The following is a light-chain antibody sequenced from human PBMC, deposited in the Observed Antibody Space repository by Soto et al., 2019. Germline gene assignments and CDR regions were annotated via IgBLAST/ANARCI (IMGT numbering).Light chain of an antibody. J-gene: IGLJ2*01. CDR3: AAWDDSLNSVV. V-gene: IGLV1-44*01. Sequence: QSVLTQPPSASGTPGQRVTISCSGSSSNIGSHSVNWYQQLPGTAPKLLIYSNNQRPSGVPDRFSGSKSGTSVSLAISGLQSEDEADYYCAAWDDSLNSVVLGGGTKVTVL. CDR1: SSNIGSHS. CDR2: SNN.